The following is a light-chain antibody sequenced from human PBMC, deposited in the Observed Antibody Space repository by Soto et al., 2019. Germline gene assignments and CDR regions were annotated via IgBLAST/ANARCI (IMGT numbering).Light chain of an antibody. Sequence: EILLTQSPGTLSLPPGERATLSCSASQSVSSSYLAWYQQKPGQAPRLLIYGASSRATGIPDRFSGSGSGTDFTLTISRLEPEDFAVYYCQQYGSSPRTFGQGTKVDIK. CDR1: QSVSSSY. V-gene: IGKV3-20*01. J-gene: IGKJ1*01. CDR2: GAS. CDR3: QQYGSSPRT.